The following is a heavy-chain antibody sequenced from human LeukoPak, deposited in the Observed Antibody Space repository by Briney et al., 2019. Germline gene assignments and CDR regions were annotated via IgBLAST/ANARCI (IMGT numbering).Heavy chain of an antibody. Sequence: GGSLRLSXAASGFTFSSYAMSWVRQAPGKGVEWVSAISGSGGSTYYADSVKGRFTISRDNSKNTLYLQMNSLRAEDTAVYYCARGGRSSGYPDWGQGTLVTVSS. D-gene: IGHD3-22*01. CDR2: ISGSGGST. J-gene: IGHJ4*02. CDR1: GFTFSSYA. V-gene: IGHV3-23*01. CDR3: ARGGRSSGYPD.